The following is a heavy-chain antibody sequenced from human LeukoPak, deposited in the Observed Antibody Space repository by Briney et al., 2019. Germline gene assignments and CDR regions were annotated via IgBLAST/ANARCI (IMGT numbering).Heavy chain of an antibody. V-gene: IGHV3-15*01. CDR2: IKSKTDGGTT. Sequence: PGGSLRLSCAASGFAFSNAWMSWVRQAPGKGLGWVGRIKSKTDGGTTDYAAPVKGRFTISRDDSKNTLYLQMNSLKTEDTAVYYCSTLVVPAAWDYFDYWGQGTLVTVSS. CDR3: STLVVPAAWDYFDY. J-gene: IGHJ4*02. CDR1: GFAFSNAW. D-gene: IGHD2-2*01.